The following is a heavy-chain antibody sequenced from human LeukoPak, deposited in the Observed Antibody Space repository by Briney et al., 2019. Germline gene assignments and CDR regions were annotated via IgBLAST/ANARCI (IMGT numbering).Heavy chain of an antibody. D-gene: IGHD5-24*01. CDR3: AKEGRSLQTC. CDR2: IKEDGTET. CDR1: GFMFSSNW. Sequence: GGSLRLSCAASGFMFSSNWMSWVRLAPGKGLEWVANIKEDGTETYYVDSVKGRFTISRDNAKNSLYLQMNSLRVEDTAVYYCAKEGRSLQTCWGQGTLVTVSS. V-gene: IGHV3-7*03. J-gene: IGHJ4*02.